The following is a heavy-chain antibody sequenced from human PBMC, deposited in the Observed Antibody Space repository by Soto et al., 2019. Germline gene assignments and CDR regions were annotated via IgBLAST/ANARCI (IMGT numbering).Heavy chain of an antibody. J-gene: IGHJ4*02. V-gene: IGHV1-69*06. CDR1: GGTFSNYV. D-gene: IGHD1-7*01. CDR3: ARDMTRTVVLYFDF. CDR2: IIPISGAA. Sequence: ASVKVSCKASGGTFSNYVVNWVRQAPGQGLEWMGRIIPISGAANYAQKFQGRVTITADKSTSTSYMELSSLRSEDTAVYHCARDMTRTVVLYFDFWGQGTLVTVSS.